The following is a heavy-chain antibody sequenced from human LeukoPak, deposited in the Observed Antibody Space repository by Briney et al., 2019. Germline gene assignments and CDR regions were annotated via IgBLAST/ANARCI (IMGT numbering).Heavy chain of an antibody. Sequence: ASVKVSCKVSGYTLTELFMHWVRQAPGKGLEWMGGFDPEDGETIYAQKFQGRVTMTEDTSTDTAYMELSSLRSDDTAVYYCARDRALVVPAATYFQHWGQDTLVTVSS. V-gene: IGHV1-24*01. D-gene: IGHD2-2*01. J-gene: IGHJ1*01. CDR1: GYTLTELF. CDR3: ARDRALVVPAATYFQH. CDR2: FDPEDGET.